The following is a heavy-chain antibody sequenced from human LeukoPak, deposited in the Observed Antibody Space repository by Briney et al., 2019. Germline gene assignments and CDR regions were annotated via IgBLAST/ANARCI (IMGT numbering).Heavy chain of an antibody. J-gene: IGHJ6*02. Sequence: GASVKVSRKASGYTFTSYGISWVRQAPGQGLEWMGWISAYNGNTNYAQKLQGRVTMTTDTSTSTAYMELRSLRSDDTAVYYCARVYSNYITDTNYGMDVWGQGTTVTVSS. CDR1: GYTFTSYG. D-gene: IGHD4-11*01. V-gene: IGHV1-18*01. CDR2: ISAYNGNT. CDR3: ARVYSNYITDTNYGMDV.